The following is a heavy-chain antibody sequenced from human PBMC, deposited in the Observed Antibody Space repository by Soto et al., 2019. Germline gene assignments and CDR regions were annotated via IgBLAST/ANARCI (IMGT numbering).Heavy chain of an antibody. CDR3: ARGSLGPDY. V-gene: IGHV4-4*07. Sequence: SETLSLTCTVSSASLSNYYWSWIRQPAGKGLEWIERIFPTGNTDYNPSLRSRVTMSVDTSKNQFSLKLNSVTAADTAVYYCARGSLGPDYWGPGTLVTVSS. D-gene: IGHD1-26*01. J-gene: IGHJ4*02. CDR2: IFPTGNT. CDR1: SASLSNYY.